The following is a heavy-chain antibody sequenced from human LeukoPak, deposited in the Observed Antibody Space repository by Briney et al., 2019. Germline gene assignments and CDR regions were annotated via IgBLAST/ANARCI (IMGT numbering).Heavy chain of an antibody. V-gene: IGHV3-23*01. CDR1: GFTFSSYA. CDR3: ARVGGFPRPTMVRGVIRGMDV. J-gene: IGHJ6*04. CDR2: ISGSGGST. Sequence: GGSLRLSCAASGFTFSSYAMSWVRQAPGKGLEWVSAISGSGGSTYYADSVKGRFTISRDNSKNTLYLQMNSLRAEDTAVYYCARVGGFPRPTMVRGVIRGMDVWGEGTTVTVSS. D-gene: IGHD3-10*01.